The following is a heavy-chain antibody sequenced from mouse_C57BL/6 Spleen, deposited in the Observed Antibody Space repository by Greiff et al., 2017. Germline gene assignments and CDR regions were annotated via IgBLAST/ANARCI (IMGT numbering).Heavy chain of an antibody. J-gene: IGHJ4*01. CDR1: GYTFTDYN. Sequence: EVKLVESGPELVKPGASVKIPCKASGYTFTDYNMDWVKQSHGKSLEWIGDINPNNGGTIYNQKFKGKATLTVDKSSSTAYMELRSLTSEDTAVYYCATGTEYAMDYWGQGTSVTVSS. CDR3: ATGTEYAMDY. CDR2: INPNNGGT. V-gene: IGHV1-18*01. D-gene: IGHD3-1*01.